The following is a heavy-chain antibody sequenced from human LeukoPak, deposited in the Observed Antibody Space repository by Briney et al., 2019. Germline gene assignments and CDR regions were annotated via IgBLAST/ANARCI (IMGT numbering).Heavy chain of an antibody. Sequence: TGGSLRLSCAASGFTFSSYAMSWVRQAPGKGLEWVSAISGSGGSTYYADSVKGRFTISRDNSKNTLYLQMNSQRAEDTAVYYCAKASLGSYYYYGMDVWGQGTTVAVSS. D-gene: IGHD7-27*01. V-gene: IGHV3-23*01. CDR3: AKASLGSYYYYGMDV. CDR2: ISGSGGST. CDR1: GFTFSSYA. J-gene: IGHJ6*02.